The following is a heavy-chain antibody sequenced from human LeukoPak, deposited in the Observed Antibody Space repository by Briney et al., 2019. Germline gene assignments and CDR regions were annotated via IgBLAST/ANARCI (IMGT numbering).Heavy chain of an antibody. V-gene: IGHV4-34*01. D-gene: IGHD4-17*01. J-gene: IGHJ4*02. CDR2: INHSGST. Sequence: SETLSLTCAVYGGSFSGYYWSWIRQPPGKGLEWIGEINHSGSTNYNPSLKSRVTISVDTSKNQFSLKLSSVTAADPAVYYCARTPYGARGYFDYWGQGTLVTVSS. CDR3: ARTPYGARGYFDY. CDR1: GGSFSGYY.